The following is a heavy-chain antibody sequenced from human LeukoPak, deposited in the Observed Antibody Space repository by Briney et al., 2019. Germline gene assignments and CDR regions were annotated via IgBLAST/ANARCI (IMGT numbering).Heavy chain of an antibody. D-gene: IGHD5-18*01. J-gene: IGHJ3*02. CDR1: GYTFNNYW. CDR2: IYPGDSDT. Sequence: GESLKISCKGSGYTFNNYWIGWVRQMPGKGLEWMGIIYPGDSDTRYSPSFQGQVTISADKSISTAYLQWSSLKASDTAMYYCARRGINTAMVSDAFDIWGQGTMVTVSS. V-gene: IGHV5-51*01. CDR3: ARRGINTAMVSDAFDI.